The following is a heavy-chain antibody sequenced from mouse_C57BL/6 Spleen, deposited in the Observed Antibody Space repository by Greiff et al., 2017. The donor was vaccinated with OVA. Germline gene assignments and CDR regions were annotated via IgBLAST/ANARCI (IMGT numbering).Heavy chain of an antibody. V-gene: IGHV3-1*01. CDR2: ISYSGST. J-gene: IGHJ2*01. CDR1: GYSITSGYD. D-gene: IGHD4-1*01. CDR3: AREDTGFDY. Sequence: EVKLQESGPGMVKPSQSLSLTCTVTGYSITSGYDWHWIRHFPGNKLEWMGYISYSGSTTYNPSLKSRITITHASAKNHFFLKLNSVTTEDTATYYCAREDTGFDYWGQGTTLTVSS.